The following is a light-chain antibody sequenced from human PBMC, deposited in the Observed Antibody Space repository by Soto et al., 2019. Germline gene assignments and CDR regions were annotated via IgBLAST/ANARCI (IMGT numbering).Light chain of an antibody. CDR1: QSISSY. J-gene: IGKJ1*01. Sequence: DIQMTQSPSSLSASVGDRVTITCRASQSISSYLNWYQQKPGKAPKLLIYDASSLESGVPSRFSGSGSGTEFTLTISSLQTDDCATYYCQQYNRYWRTFGQGTKVDIK. V-gene: IGKV1-5*01. CDR2: DAS. CDR3: QQYNRYWRT.